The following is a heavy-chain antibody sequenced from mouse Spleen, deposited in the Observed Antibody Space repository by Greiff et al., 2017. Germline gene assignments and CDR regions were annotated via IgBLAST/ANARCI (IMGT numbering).Heavy chain of an antibody. V-gene: IGHV1-22*01. CDR1: GYTFTDYN. CDR2: INPNNGGT. CDR3: AGGVLRSFDY. Sequence: DVQLQESGPELVKPGASVKMSCKASGYTFTDYNMHWVKQSHGKSLEWIGYINPNNGGTSYNQKFKGKATLTVNKSSSTAYMELRSLTSEDSAVYYCAGGVLRSFDYWGQGTTLTVSS. D-gene: IGHD1-1*01. J-gene: IGHJ2*01.